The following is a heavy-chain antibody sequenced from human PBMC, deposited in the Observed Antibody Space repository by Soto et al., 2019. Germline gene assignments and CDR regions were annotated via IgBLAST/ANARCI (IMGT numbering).Heavy chain of an antibody. Sequence: ASVKVSCKASGYTFTSYGISWVRQAPGQGLEWMGWISAYNGNTNYAQKLQGRVTMTTDTSTSTAYMELRSLGSDDTAVYYCARDRVLGYFDWSTPPYGMDVWGQGTTVTVSS. CDR2: ISAYNGNT. CDR1: GYTFTSYG. J-gene: IGHJ6*02. D-gene: IGHD3-9*01. V-gene: IGHV1-18*01. CDR3: ARDRVLGYFDWSTPPYGMDV.